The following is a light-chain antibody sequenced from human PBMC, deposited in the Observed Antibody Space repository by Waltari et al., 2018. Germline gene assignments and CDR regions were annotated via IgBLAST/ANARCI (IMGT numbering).Light chain of an antibody. CDR3: RQGTHWPPWT. J-gene: IGKJ1*01. V-gene: IGKV2-30*02. CDR1: QSLVHSDGNTY. Sequence: DVVMTQSPLSLPVTLGQPASVSCRSRQSLVHSDGNTYLNWFQQRPGQSPRRLIYKVSKRDSGGPDRVSGSGSGTDVTLKISRVEAEYVGVYYCRQGTHWPPWTFGQGTKVGSK. CDR2: KVS.